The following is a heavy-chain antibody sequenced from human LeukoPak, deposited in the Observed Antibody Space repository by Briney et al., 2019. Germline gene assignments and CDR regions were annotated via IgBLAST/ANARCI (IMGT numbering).Heavy chain of an antibody. CDR1: GFTFSSYE. CDR2: ISSSGSTI. D-gene: IGHD3-10*02. J-gene: IGHJ6*04. CDR3: AELGITMIGGV. Sequence: GGSLRLSCAASGFTFSSYEMNWVRQAPGKGLEWVAYISSSGSTIYYADSVKGRFTISRDNAMNSLYLQMNSLRAEDTAVYYCAELGITMIGGVWGKGTTVTISS. V-gene: IGHV3-48*03.